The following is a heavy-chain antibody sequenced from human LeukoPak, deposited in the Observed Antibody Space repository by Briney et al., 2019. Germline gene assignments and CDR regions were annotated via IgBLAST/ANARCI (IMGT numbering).Heavy chain of an antibody. CDR2: ISSSGSSV. CDR3: AELGITMIGGV. V-gene: IGHV3-11*04. CDR1: GFTFSDYY. D-gene: IGHD3-10*02. Sequence: SGGSLRLSCAASGFTFSDYYMNWIRQAPGKGLEWVSYISSSGSSVYYADSVKGRFTISRDNAKNSLYLQMNSLRAEDTAVYYCAELGITMIGGVWGKGTTVTISS. J-gene: IGHJ6*04.